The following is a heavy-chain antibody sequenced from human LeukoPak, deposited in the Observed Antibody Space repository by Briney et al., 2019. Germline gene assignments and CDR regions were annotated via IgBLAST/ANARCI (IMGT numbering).Heavy chain of an antibody. D-gene: IGHD3-3*01. CDR1: GFTFSSYS. Sequence: GGSLRLSCAASGFTFSSYSMNWVRQAPGKGLEWVSSISSSSSYIYYADSVKGRFTISRDNAKNSLYLQMNSLRAEDTAVYYCARIRFLEWSFDYWGQGTLVTVSS. CDR3: ARIRFLEWSFDY. CDR2: ISSSSSYI. J-gene: IGHJ4*02. V-gene: IGHV3-21*01.